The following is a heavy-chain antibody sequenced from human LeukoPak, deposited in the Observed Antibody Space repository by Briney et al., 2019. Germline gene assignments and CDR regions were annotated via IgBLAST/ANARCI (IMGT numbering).Heavy chain of an antibody. J-gene: IGHJ4*02. Sequence: GGSLRLSCAASGFIFNNYGMHWVRQAPGKGLEWVAVIWTDGNFEYYADSVKGRFTISRDNSKNTLYLQMNSLRAEDTAVYYCARDIRSADYWGQGTLVTVSS. CDR2: IWTDGNFE. CDR3: ARDIRSADY. V-gene: IGHV3-33*01. CDR1: GFIFNNYG.